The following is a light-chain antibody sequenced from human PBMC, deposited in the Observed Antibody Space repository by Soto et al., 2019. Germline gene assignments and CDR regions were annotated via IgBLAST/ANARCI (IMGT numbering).Light chain of an antibody. J-gene: IGKJ3*01. V-gene: IGKV1-13*02. CDR3: LQINSYPRT. CDR1: QGISSA. CDR2: DAS. Sequence: AIQLTQSPSSLSASVGDRVTITCRASQGISSALAWYQQKPGKAPKLLIYDASSLESGVPSRFSGSGSGTDFTFTISSLQPEDFATYYCLQINSYPRTFGPGTKVDIK.